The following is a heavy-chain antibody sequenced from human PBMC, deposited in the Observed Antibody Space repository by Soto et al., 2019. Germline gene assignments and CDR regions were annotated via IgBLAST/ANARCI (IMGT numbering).Heavy chain of an antibody. CDR2: IYYTGTT. CDR1: GGSNTSSSYY. V-gene: IGHV4-39*01. J-gene: IGHJ5*02. D-gene: IGHD3-3*01. CDR3: ARMKGADFITTYTWFDP. Sequence: SETLSPTCHVSGGSNTSSSYYCGWIRQPPGKGLEWIRDIYYTGTTHYNPSLKSRGTISVDTQKKQFSLKLSSVSATVTSVYYCARMKGADFITTYTWFDPWRQGIQVTVSS.